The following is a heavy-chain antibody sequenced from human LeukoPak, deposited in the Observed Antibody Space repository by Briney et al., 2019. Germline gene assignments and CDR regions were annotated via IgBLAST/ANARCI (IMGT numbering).Heavy chain of an antibody. D-gene: IGHD1-7*01. CDR2: IRPNSGDT. J-gene: IGHJ4*02. Sequence: ASVKVSCKASGYTFTVYNIHWVRQAPGQGLGWMGWIRPNSGDTKFAQSFQDRVTMTRDTSISTAYMELNRLTTDDTAVYYCVRGGGNYYVDYWGQGAPVTVSS. V-gene: IGHV1-2*02. CDR1: GYTFTVYN. CDR3: VRGGGNYYVDY.